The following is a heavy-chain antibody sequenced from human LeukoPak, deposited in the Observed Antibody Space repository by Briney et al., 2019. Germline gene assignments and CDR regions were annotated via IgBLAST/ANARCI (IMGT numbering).Heavy chain of an antibody. Sequence: GGSLRLSCTASGFTFDNFAMHWVRQAPGKGLEWVAVIFYDGTIYYYADSVKGRFTISRDNSKNTLYLQMNSLRAEDTAVYYCAKDRDTMVRGVIISWFDPWGQGTLVTVSS. CDR2: IFYDGTIY. V-gene: IGHV3-30*04. CDR1: GFTFDNFA. CDR3: AKDRDTMVRGVIISWFDP. D-gene: IGHD3-10*01. J-gene: IGHJ5*02.